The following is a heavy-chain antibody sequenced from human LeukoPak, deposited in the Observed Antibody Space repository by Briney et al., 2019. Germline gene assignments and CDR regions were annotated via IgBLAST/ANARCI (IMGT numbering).Heavy chain of an antibody. CDR2: IYHSGST. J-gene: IGHJ3*02. V-gene: IGHV4-38-2*02. CDR1: GYSISSGYY. Sequence: PSETLSLTCTVSGYSISSGYYWGWIRQPPGKGLEWIGSIYHSGSTYYNPSLKSRISISIDTSGNQFSLKLSSVTAADTAVYYCARDNDNSGLLGAFEIWGQGTMVTVSS. CDR3: ARDNDNSGLLGAFEI. D-gene: IGHD3-22*01.